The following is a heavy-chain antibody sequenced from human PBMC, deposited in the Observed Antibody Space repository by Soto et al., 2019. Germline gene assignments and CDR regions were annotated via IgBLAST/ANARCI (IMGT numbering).Heavy chain of an antibody. Sequence: QVQLVQSGAEMRKPGSSLRVSCKASGGTFSDFAFSWVRQAPGQVLEWMGGIVPRFGSPNYAQKFGGRVTISADTSTSTVYMEASSLRFDDTSVYFCARDRIQLRFGKSYFNGMDVWGQGTTITVSS. D-gene: IGHD3-3*01. V-gene: IGHV1-69*06. CDR2: IVPRFGSP. CDR1: GGTFSDFA. CDR3: ARDRIQLRFGKSYFNGMDV. J-gene: IGHJ6*02.